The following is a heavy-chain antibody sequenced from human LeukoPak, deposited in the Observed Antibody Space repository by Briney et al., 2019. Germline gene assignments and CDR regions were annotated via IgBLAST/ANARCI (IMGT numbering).Heavy chain of an antibody. J-gene: IGHJ5*02. D-gene: IGHD6-19*01. Sequence: PSETLSLTCAVYGGSFSGYYWSWIRQPPGKGLEWIGEINHSGSSNHNPSLKSRVTISVDTSKNQFSLQLNSVTPEDTAVYYCARQTGYSSGWPRFDPWGQGTLVTVSS. CDR2: INHSGSS. CDR3: ARQTGYSSGWPRFDP. CDR1: GGSFSGYY. V-gene: IGHV4-34*01.